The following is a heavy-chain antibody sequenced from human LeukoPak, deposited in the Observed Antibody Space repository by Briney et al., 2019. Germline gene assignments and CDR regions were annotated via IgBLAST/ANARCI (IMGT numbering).Heavy chain of an antibody. CDR2: ISGSGGST. CDR3: ARDGYCSSTSCLDI. Sequence: PGGSLRLSCAASGFTFSSYAMSWVRQAPRKGLEWVSAISGSGGSTYYADSVKGRFTISRDNAKNSLYLQMNSLRAEDTAVYYCARDGYCSSTSCLDIWGQGTMVTVSS. D-gene: IGHD2-2*03. CDR1: GFTFSSYA. V-gene: IGHV3-23*01. J-gene: IGHJ3*02.